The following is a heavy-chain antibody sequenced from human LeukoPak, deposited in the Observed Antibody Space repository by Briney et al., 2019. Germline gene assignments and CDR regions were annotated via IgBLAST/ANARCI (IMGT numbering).Heavy chain of an antibody. CDR2: ISAYNGNT. J-gene: IGHJ4*02. Sequence: ASVKVSCKASGYTFTSYGISWVRQAPGQGLEWMGWISAYNGNTNYAQKLQGRVTMTWDTSTSTVYMELGSLRSEDTAVYYCARAVTMIVVALDYWGQGTLVTVSS. D-gene: IGHD3-22*01. CDR3: ARAVTMIVVALDY. CDR1: GYTFTSYG. V-gene: IGHV1-18*01.